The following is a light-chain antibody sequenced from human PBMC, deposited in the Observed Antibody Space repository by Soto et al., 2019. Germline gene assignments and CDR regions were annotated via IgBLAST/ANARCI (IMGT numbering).Light chain of an antibody. CDR1: QSVSSS. CDR2: GAS. Sequence: EVVMTQSPATLSVSPGERATLSCRASQSVSSSLAWYQQKPGRAPRVLIYGASTRATGIPARFSGSGSGTDFTLTISRLEPEDFAVYYCQQYGSIPWTFGQGTKVDIK. J-gene: IGKJ1*01. CDR3: QQYGSIPWT. V-gene: IGKV3-15*01.